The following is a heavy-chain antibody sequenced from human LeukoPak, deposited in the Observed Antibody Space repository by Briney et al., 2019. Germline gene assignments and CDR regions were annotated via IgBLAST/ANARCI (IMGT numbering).Heavy chain of an antibody. CDR3: ARALFDYYYYYMDV. V-gene: IGHV4-39*01. CDR1: GGSISSSSYY. Sequence: SETLSLTCTVSGGSISSSSYYWGWIRQPTGKGLEWSGSIYYSGSTYYNPSLKSRVTISVDTSKNQFSLKLSSVTAADTAVYYCARALFDYYYYYMDVWGKGTTVTVSS. J-gene: IGHJ6*03. D-gene: IGHD3-3*01. CDR2: IYYSGST.